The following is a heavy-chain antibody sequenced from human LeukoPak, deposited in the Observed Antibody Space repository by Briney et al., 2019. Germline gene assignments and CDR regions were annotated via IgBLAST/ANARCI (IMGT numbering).Heavy chain of an antibody. D-gene: IGHD2-15*01. CDR1: GGSISSYY. J-gene: IGHJ4*02. V-gene: IGHV4-59*01. CDR3: ARDSPDCSGGSCYSG. Sequence: SETLSLTCTVSGGSISSYYWSWIRQPPGKGLEWIGYIYYSGCTNYNPSLKSRVTISVDTSKNQFSLKLSSVTAADTAVYYCARDSPDCSGGSCYSGWGQGTLVTVSS. CDR2: IYYSGCT.